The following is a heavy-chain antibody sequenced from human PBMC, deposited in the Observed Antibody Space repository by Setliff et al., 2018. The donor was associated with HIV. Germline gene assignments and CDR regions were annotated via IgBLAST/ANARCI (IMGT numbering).Heavy chain of an antibody. J-gene: IGHJ6*03. CDR3: ASDLAYCSGGSCYRPFIYYFYYMDV. V-gene: IGHV1-2*02. D-gene: IGHD2-15*01. CDR1: GFSFDDYY. Sequence: ASVKVSCKASGFSFDDYYIHCVRQAPGPGLEWMGCVIPNSGKTYYAKEFQGRVTMTNDTYINTAYMEVSWMTSDDTAIYYCASDLAYCSGGSCYRPFIYYFYYMDVWGKGATVTVSS. CDR2: VIPNSGKT.